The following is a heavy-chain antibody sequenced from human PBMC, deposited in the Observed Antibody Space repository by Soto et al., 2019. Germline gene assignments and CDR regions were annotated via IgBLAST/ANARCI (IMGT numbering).Heavy chain of an antibody. V-gene: IGHV3-66*01. CDR1: GFTFSSNY. CDR2: IYSGGST. J-gene: IGHJ4*02. CDR3: ARIRDGYNLYFDY. D-gene: IGHD5-12*01. Sequence: GGSLRLSCAASGFTFSSNYMSWVRQAPGKGLEWVSVIYSGGSTNYADSVKGRFTISRDNSKNTLYLQMNSLRAEDTAVYYCARIRDGYNLYFDYWGQGTPVTVSS.